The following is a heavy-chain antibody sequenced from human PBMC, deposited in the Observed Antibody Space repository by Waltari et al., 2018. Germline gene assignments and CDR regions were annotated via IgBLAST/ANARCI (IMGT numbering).Heavy chain of an antibody. D-gene: IGHD3-3*01. Sequence: QLQLQESGPGLVKPSETLSLTCTVSGGSISSSSYYWGWIRQPPGKGLEWIGSIYYSGSTYYNPSLKSRVTISVDTSKNQFSLKLSSVTAADTAVYYCARWERITIFGGGLGYWGQGTLVTVSS. V-gene: IGHV4-39*07. CDR1: GGSISSSSYY. CDR2: IYYSGST. J-gene: IGHJ4*02. CDR3: ARWERITIFGGGLGY.